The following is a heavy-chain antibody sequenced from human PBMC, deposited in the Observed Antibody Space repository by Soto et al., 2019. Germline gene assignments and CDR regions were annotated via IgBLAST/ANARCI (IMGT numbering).Heavy chain of an antibody. V-gene: IGHV3-7*03. CDR1: GFTFISSF. Sequence: EVQLVESGGGLVQPGGSLRLSCVASGFTFISSFMGWVRQAPGKGLEWVANINQDGGGTYYVDSVEGRFTISRDNAKDSLYLQMNSLRGEDTAGYYCARYFRGSGRYFFDYWRQGTLVTVSS. CDR3: ARYFRGSGRYFFDY. J-gene: IGHJ4*02. CDR2: INQDGGGT. D-gene: IGHD6-19*01.